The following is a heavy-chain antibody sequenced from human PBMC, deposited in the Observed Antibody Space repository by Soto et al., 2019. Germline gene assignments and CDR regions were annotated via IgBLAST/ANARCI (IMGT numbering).Heavy chain of an antibody. CDR3: ARHKAKGARGLAWLDP. Sequence: ATETLSLTCTVSGDSISSINYYWGWIRQPPGKGLEWIGRVYYSGNTYSNPSLKSRVTTSVDRAKNQFSLKLTSVTAADTAVYYCARHKAKGARGLAWLDPWGQGTLVTLSS. D-gene: IGHD3-16*01. CDR1: GDSISSINYY. V-gene: IGHV4-39*01. J-gene: IGHJ5*02. CDR2: VYYSGNT.